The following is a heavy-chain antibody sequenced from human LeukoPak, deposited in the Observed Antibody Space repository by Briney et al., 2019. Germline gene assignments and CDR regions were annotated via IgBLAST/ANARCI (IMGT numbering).Heavy chain of an antibody. D-gene: IGHD3-9*01. CDR1: GGSISSGSYY. CDR2: IYTSGST. Sequence: PSGTLSLTCAVSGGSISSGSYYWSWIRQPAGKGLEWIGRIYTSGSTNYNPSLKSRVTISVDTSKNQFSLKLSSVTAADTAVYYCARGYYDILTGYYTRFDYWGQGTLVTVSS. V-gene: IGHV4-61*02. J-gene: IGHJ4*02. CDR3: ARGYYDILTGYYTRFDY.